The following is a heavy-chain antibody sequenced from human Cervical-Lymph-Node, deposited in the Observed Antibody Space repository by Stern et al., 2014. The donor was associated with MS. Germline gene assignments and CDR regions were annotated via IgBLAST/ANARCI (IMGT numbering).Heavy chain of an antibody. D-gene: IGHD2-2*01. CDR3: AANGDSTQGAYYYGMDV. J-gene: IGHJ6*02. CDR1: GFTFTSSA. CDR2: IVVGSGNT. V-gene: IGHV1-58*01. Sequence: QMQLVQSGPEVKKPGTSVKVSCKASGFTFTSSAVQWVRQARGQRLEWQGWIVVGSGNTNYAQKFQERVTITRDMSTSTAYMELSSLRSEDTAVYYCAANGDSTQGAYYYGMDVWGQGTTVTVSS.